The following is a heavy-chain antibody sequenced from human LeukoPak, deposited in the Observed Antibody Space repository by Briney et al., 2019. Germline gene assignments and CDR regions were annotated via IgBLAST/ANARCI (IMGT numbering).Heavy chain of an antibody. CDR1: GFTFSSYW. CDR3: AGGGGYLIDY. J-gene: IGHJ4*02. CDR2: IKSDGTEE. D-gene: IGHD3-22*01. Sequence: GGSLRLSCTASGFTFSSYWMNWVRQAPGKELEWVAIIKSDGTEEHYLDYVKGRFTISRDNANNLLFLQMNNLRAEDTAVYYCAGGGGYLIDYWGQGTLVTVSS. V-gene: IGHV3-7*01.